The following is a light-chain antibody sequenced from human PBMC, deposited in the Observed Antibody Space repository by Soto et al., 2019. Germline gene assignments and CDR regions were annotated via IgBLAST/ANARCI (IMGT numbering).Light chain of an antibody. CDR1: QRVNDNH. V-gene: IGKV3-20*01. CDR2: VAS. Sequence: EIVLTQSPGTLSLSPGERATLSCRASQRVNDNHVAWYQQKPDQAPRLLIYVASNKVTGIPDRFSGSGSGKDFTLTINRLEPEDFAVYYCQQCVISPLYTFGQGTKLE. J-gene: IGKJ2*01. CDR3: QQCVISPLYT.